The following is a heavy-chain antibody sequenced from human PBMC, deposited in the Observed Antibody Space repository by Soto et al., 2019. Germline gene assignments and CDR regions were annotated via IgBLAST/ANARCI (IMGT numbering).Heavy chain of an antibody. CDR1: GFTFTTYA. J-gene: IGHJ6*02. CDR2: ISGSGDRT. V-gene: IGHV3-23*01. Sequence: GGSLRLSCAASGFTFTTYAMNWVRQAPGKGLEWVSGISGSGDRTFYADSVKGRFTISRDNFKRVVYLQMNSLRAEDTAVYYCVRDYVMDVWGQGTTVTVSS. CDR3: VRDYVMDV.